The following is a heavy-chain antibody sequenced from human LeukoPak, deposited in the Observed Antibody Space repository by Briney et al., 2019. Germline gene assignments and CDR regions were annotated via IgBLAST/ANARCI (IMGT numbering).Heavy chain of an antibody. Sequence: GESLKISCKGSGYSFTSYWIGWVRQMPGKGLEWMGIIYPGDSDTRYSPSFQGQVTISADKSISTAYLRWSSLKASDTAMYYCARLEVVITTYFDYWGQGTLVTVSS. D-gene: IGHD3-22*01. V-gene: IGHV5-51*01. J-gene: IGHJ4*02. CDR3: ARLEVVITTYFDY. CDR1: GYSFTSYW. CDR2: IYPGDSDT.